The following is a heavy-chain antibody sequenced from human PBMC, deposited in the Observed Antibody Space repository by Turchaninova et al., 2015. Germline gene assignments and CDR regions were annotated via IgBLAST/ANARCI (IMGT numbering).Heavy chain of an antibody. V-gene: IGHV3-23*01. CDR1: GFPFSSYA. J-gene: IGHJ4*02. CDR3: AKEIPNVAMFTTLDY. D-gene: IGHD3-22*01. CDR2: ISGSGSNT. Sequence: ESGGGLVQPGGSLRLSCSASGFPFSSYAMSWVGQAPGKGLQWVSAISGSGSNTYYSDSVRGRFTISRDNSKNTHDLQMNSLRAEDTAVYYCAKEIPNVAMFTTLDYWGQGTLVTVSS.